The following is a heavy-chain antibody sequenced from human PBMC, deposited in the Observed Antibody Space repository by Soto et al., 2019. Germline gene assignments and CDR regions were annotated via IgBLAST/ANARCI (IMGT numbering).Heavy chain of an antibody. Sequence: GGALRLPCVTSGFSFTKYNMTWMRQAPAKGVDWLYSINGRGDETFYMDSVKGRFTISRDNAKNTLYLHMSSLRVDDTARYFCGRAYYVLARLDQFKFWGLGTLVNVSS. J-gene: IGHJ4*02. CDR2: INGRGDET. CDR1: GFSFTKYN. D-gene: IGHD3-16*01. CDR3: GRAYYVLARLDQFKF. V-gene: IGHV3-23*01.